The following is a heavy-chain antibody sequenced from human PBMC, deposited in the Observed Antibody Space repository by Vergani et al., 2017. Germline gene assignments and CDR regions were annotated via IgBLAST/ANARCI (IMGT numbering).Heavy chain of an antibody. CDR3: ARGRVDYWSSTSCYIFFDY. CDR1: GGSFSGYY. D-gene: IGHD2-2*02. J-gene: IGHJ4*02. CDR2: INHSGST. V-gene: IGHV4-34*01. Sequence: QVQLQQWGAGLLKPSETLSLTCAVYGGSFSGYYWSWIRQPPGKGLEWIGEINHSGSTNYNPSLKRRVTISVDTSKNQFSLKLSSVTAADTAVYYCARGRVDYWSSTSCYIFFDYWGQGTLVTVSS.